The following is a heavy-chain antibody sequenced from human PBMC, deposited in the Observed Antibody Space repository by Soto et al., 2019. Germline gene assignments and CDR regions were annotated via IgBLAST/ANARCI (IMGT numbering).Heavy chain of an antibody. CDR1: GYTFTSYG. V-gene: IGHV1-69*13. CDR3: ASANWGLGDAFDI. D-gene: IGHD7-27*01. CDR2: IIPIFGTA. J-gene: IGHJ3*02. Sequence: SVKVSCKASGYTFTSYGISWVRQAPGQGLEWMGGIIPIFGTANYAQKFQGRVTITADESTSTAYMELSSLRSEDTAVYYCASANWGLGDAFDIWGQGTMVTVSS.